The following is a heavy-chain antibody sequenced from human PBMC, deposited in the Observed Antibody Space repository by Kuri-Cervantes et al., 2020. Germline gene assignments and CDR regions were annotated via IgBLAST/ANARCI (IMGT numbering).Heavy chain of an antibody. CDR1: GFTFSSYG. V-gene: IGHV3-7*01. D-gene: IGHD3-10*01. J-gene: IGHJ5*02. CDR3: ATDKGKGLFDP. Sequence: GESLKISCAASGFTFSSYGMHWVRQAPGRGLEWVAGINQEGGATYSVDSVEGRFTISRDNARNSLYLKMNILRDEDTAVYFCATDKGKGLFDPWGQGTLVTVSS. CDR2: INQEGGAT.